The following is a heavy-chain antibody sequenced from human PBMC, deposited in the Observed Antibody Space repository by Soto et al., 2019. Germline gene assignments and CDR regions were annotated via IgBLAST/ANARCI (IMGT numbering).Heavy chain of an antibody. CDR3: ASTSKSTTVDWFYHFDY. Sequence: SETLSLTCTVSGGSISSSSYYWGWIRQPPGKGLEWIGSIYYSGSTYYNPSLKSRATISVDTSKNQFSLKLSSVTAADTAVYYCASTSKSTTVDWFYHFDYWGQGTLVTVSS. CDR2: IYYSGST. D-gene: IGHD3-9*01. J-gene: IGHJ4*02. CDR1: GGSISSSSYY. V-gene: IGHV4-39*01.